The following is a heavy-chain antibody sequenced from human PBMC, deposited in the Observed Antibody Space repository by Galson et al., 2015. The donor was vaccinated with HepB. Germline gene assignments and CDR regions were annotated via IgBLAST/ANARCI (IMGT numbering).Heavy chain of an antibody. CDR3: TRLVPAYGMDV. Sequence: SLRLSCAASGFTFSGSAMHWVRQASGKGLEWVGRIRSKAYNYATAYGASVKGRFTISRDDSENTAYLQMHSLKIEDTAVYYCTRLVPAYGMDVWGQGTTVTVSS. J-gene: IGHJ6*02. CDR1: GFTFSGSA. V-gene: IGHV3-73*01. D-gene: IGHD2-2*01. CDR2: IRSKAYNYAT.